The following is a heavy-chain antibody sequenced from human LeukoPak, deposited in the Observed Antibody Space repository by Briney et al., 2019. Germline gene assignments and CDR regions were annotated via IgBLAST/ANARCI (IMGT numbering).Heavy chain of an antibody. Sequence: GGSLRLSCAASGFNFTNYVMHWVRQAPGKGLEWVSFIGSDGSDEHYADSVKGRFTISRDNSKNTLYLRMNRLRPEDTAVYYCAKDLSSGGGYDWGQGTLVTVSS. CDR1: GFNFTNYV. CDR2: IGSDGSDE. D-gene: IGHD3-16*01. CDR3: AKDLSSGGGYD. J-gene: IGHJ4*02. V-gene: IGHV3-30*02.